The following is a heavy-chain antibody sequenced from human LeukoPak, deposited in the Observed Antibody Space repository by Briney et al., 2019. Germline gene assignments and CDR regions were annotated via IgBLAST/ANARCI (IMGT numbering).Heavy chain of an antibody. D-gene: IGHD3-3*01. V-gene: IGHV1-18*01. CDR2: ISAYNGNT. CDR1: GYTFTSYG. J-gene: IGHJ4*02. Sequence: ASVNVSCKASGYTFTSYGISWVRQAPGQGLEWMGWISAYNGNTNYAQKLQGRVTMTTDTSTSTAYMELRSLRSDDTAVYYCARVLGDFWSGYYYFDYWGQGTLVTVSS. CDR3: ARVLGDFWSGYYYFDY.